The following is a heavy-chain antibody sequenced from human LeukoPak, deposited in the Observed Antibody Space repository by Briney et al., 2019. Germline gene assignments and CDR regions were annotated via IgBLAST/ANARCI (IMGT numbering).Heavy chain of an antibody. Sequence: GGSLRLPCAASGFTFSSYAMTWGRQAPGKGLEWVSAIASSGGTTYYADSVKGRFTISRDNSKNTLYLQMNSLRAEDTAVYYCAKSGKARIAVAGADYWGQGTPVTVSS. J-gene: IGHJ4*02. V-gene: IGHV3-23*01. CDR3: AKSGKARIAVAGADY. CDR1: GFTFSSYA. D-gene: IGHD6-19*01. CDR2: IASSGGTT.